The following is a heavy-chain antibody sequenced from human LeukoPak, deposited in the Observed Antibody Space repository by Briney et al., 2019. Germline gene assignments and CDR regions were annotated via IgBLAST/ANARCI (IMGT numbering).Heavy chain of an antibody. V-gene: IGHV3-72*01. J-gene: IGHJ4*02. CDR1: GFTSSDHY. CDR3: ATSNSNGLSLFDY. D-gene: IGHD6-25*01. Sequence: GGSLRLSCVVSGFTSSDHYIDWARQAPGKGLEWVGRIRNKVNSYTTEYAASVKDRFTISRDDSKNSVWLQMNSLKTEDSAVYYCATSNSNGLSLFDYWGQGTLATVSS. CDR2: IRNKVNSYTT.